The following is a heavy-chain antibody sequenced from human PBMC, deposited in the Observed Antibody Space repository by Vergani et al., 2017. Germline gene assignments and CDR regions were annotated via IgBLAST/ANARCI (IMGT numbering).Heavy chain of an antibody. D-gene: IGHD4-17*01. V-gene: IGHV1-58*02. CDR2: IVVGSGNT. CDR3: ATLVDYGDYVDY. J-gene: IGHJ4*02. CDR1: GFTFTSSA. Sequence: QMQLVPSGPEVKKPGTSVKVSCKASGFTFTSSAMQWVRPARGQRLEWIGWIVVGSGNTNYAQKFQERVTITRDMSTSTAYMELSSVRSEDTAVYYCATLVDYGDYVDYWSQGTLVTVSS.